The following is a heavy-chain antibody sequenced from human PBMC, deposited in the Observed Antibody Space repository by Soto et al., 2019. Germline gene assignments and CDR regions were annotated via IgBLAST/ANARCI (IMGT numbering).Heavy chain of an antibody. Sequence: QVQLVQSGGEVRKPGASVKVSCKASGYTFTSYGVSWVRQAPGQGLEWMGWIRAYTGYTNYAQKFQGRVTITTDTATSTAYMELRSLISDDTAVYYCARASDGYRSGWYVGYFDYWGRGTLVTVSS. CDR2: IRAYTGYT. D-gene: IGHD6-19*01. CDR3: ARASDGYRSGWYVGYFDY. V-gene: IGHV1-18*04. J-gene: IGHJ4*02. CDR1: GYTFTSYG.